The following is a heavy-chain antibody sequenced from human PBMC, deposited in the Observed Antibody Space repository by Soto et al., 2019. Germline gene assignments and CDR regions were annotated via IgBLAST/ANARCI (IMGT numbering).Heavy chain of an antibody. CDR3: ARVRYYDFWSGYSRGLGMDV. CDR2: INPNSGGT. V-gene: IGHV1-2*04. D-gene: IGHD3-3*01. J-gene: IGHJ6*02. Sequence: ASVKVSCKASGYTFTGYYMHWVRQAPGQGLEWMGWINPNSGGTNYAQKFQGWVTMTRDTSISTAYMELSRLRSDDTAVYYCARVRYYDFWSGYSRGLGMDVWGQGTTVTVSS. CDR1: GYTFTGYY.